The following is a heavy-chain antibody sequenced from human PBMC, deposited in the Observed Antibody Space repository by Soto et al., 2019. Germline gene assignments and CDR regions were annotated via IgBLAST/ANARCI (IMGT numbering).Heavy chain of an antibody. D-gene: IGHD4-17*01. Sequence: EVQLLESGGGLVQPGGSLRLSCAASGFTFSSYAMSWVRQAPGKGLEWVSAISGSGGSTYYADSVKGRFTITRDNSKNRLYLQMNSLRAEDTAVYYCATKGGGYGDDRPRGWGQGTLVTVSS. CDR3: ATKGGGYGDDRPRG. CDR1: GFTFSSYA. V-gene: IGHV3-23*01. CDR2: ISGSGGST. J-gene: IGHJ4*02.